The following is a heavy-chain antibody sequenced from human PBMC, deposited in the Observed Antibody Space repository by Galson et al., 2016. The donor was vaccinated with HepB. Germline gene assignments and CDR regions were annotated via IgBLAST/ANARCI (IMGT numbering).Heavy chain of an antibody. J-gene: IGHJ3*02. D-gene: IGHD2-21*02. Sequence: QSGAEVKKPGESLKISCKGSGYSFTTYWVAWVRQMPGKGLELMGIIYPGDSDTRYSPSFQGQVTISADTSINTAHLQWSSLKASDTAIYFCARRGGSLSDLSTDAFDIWGQGTVVTVSS. V-gene: IGHV5-51*03. CDR2: IYPGDSDT. CDR3: ARRGGSLSDLSTDAFDI. CDR1: GYSFTTYW.